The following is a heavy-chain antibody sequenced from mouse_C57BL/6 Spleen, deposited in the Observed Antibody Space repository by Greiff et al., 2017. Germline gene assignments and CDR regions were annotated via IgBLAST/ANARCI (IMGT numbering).Heavy chain of an antibody. D-gene: IGHD2-2*01. CDR2: ISSGGSYT. CDR1: GFTFSSYG. V-gene: IGHV5-6*01. J-gene: IGHJ2*01. CDR3: ARHDTMVTSVFDY. Sequence: VQLQQSGGDLVKPGGSLKLSCAASGFTFSSYGMSWVRQTPDKRLEWVATISSGGSYTYYPDSVKGRFTISRDNAKNTLYLQMSSLKSEDTAMYYCARHDTMVTSVFDYWGQGTTLTVA.